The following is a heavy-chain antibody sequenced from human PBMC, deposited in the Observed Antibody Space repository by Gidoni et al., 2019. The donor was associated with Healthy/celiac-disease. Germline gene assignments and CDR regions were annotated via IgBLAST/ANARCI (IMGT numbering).Heavy chain of an antibody. CDR2: INHSGST. CDR3: ARGLSARWGLWFGGNWFDP. Sequence: QVQLQQWGAGLLKPSETLSLTCAVSGGSFSGYYWSWIRQPPGKGLEWIGEINHSGSTNYNPSLKSRVTISVDTSKNQFSLKLSSVTAADTAVYYCARGLSARWGLWFGGNWFDPWGQGTLVTVSS. J-gene: IGHJ5*02. CDR1: GGSFSGYY. V-gene: IGHV4-34*01. D-gene: IGHD3-10*01.